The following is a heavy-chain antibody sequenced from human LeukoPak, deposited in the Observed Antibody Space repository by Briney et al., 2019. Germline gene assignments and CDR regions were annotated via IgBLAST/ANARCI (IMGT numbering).Heavy chain of an antibody. CDR2: ISGSSSYL. CDR3: ARDAVTGYSSGWYKPFPFDY. V-gene: IGHV3-21*01. Sequence: GGSLRLSCAASGFTLSNYNMNWVRQAPGKGLEWVSSISGSSSYLFFADSVKGRFTISRDNTKNSLYLQMNSLRVDDTAVYYCARDAVTGYSSGWYKPFPFDYWGQGSLVTVSS. CDR1: GFTLSNYN. J-gene: IGHJ4*02. D-gene: IGHD6-19*01.